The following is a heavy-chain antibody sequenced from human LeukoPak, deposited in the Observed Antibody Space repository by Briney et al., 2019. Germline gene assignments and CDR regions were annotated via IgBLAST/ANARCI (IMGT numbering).Heavy chain of an antibody. D-gene: IGHD1-14*01. V-gene: IGHV3-23*01. CDR3: AIRYRDY. Sequence: GGSLRLSCAASGFTFSNYAMSWVRQAPGKGLEWVSTISYNGRINYADSVQGRFTISRDNSRNTLYLQMNSLRAEDTAVYYCAIRYRDYWGQGTLVTVSS. J-gene: IGHJ4*02. CDR2: ISYNGRI. CDR1: GFTFSNYA.